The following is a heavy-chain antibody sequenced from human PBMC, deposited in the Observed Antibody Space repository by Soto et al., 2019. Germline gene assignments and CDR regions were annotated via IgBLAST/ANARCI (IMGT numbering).Heavy chain of an antibody. V-gene: IGHV4-39*02. D-gene: IGHD3-9*01. CDR2: IYYSGST. Sequence: TSETLSLTCTVSGGSISSSSYYWGWIRQPPGKGLEWIGSIYYSGSTYYNPSLKSRVTISVDTSKNQFSLKLSSVTAADTAVYYCVRDVRDILTGWDWYFDLWGRGTLVTVSS. CDR1: GGSISSSSYY. CDR3: VRDVRDILTGWDWYFDL. J-gene: IGHJ2*01.